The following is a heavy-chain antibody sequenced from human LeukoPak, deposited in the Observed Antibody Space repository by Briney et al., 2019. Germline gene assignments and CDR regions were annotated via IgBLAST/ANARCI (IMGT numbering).Heavy chain of an antibody. Sequence: QAGGSLRLSCAASGFTFSSYAMSWVRQAPGKGLEWVSAISGSGVSTYYADSVRGRFTISKDNSKNTLYLQMNSLRAEDTAMYYCVLLTGYHYYYDLAVWGQGTTVTVSS. CDR2: ISGSGVST. CDR1: GFTFSSYA. V-gene: IGHV3-23*01. D-gene: IGHD3-9*01. CDR3: VLLTGYHYYYDLAV. J-gene: IGHJ6*02.